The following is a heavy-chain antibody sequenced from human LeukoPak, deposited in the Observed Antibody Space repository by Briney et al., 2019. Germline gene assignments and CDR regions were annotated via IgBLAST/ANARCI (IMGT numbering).Heavy chain of an antibody. D-gene: IGHD3-10*01. CDR1: GYTFTSYG. CDR3: ARGWFGEYYYYGMDV. CDR2: ISAYNGNT. V-gene: IGHV1-18*01. Sequence: ASVKVSCKASGYTFTSYGISWVRQAPGQGLEWMGWISAYNGNTNYAQKLQGRVTMTTDTSTSTAYTELRSLRSDDTAVYYCARGWFGEYYYYGMDVWGQGTTVTVSS. J-gene: IGHJ6*02.